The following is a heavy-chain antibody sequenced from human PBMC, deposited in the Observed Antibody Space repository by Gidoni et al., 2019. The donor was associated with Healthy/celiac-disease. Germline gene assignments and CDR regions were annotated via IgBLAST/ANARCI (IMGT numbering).Heavy chain of an antibody. CDR3: AKSPADSAAGMGVSYYYGMDV. CDR1: GFPFGSFA. CDR2: ISGSGGST. Sequence: EVQLFESGGGLVQPGGSLSLSCAPSGFPFGSFAMRWVSQAPGKGLECVSAISGSGGSTYYADSVKGRFTISRDNSKNTLYLQMNSLRAEETAVYYCAKSPADSAAGMGVSYYYGMDVWGQGTTVTVSS. J-gene: IGHJ6*02. V-gene: IGHV3-23*01. D-gene: IGHD6-13*01.